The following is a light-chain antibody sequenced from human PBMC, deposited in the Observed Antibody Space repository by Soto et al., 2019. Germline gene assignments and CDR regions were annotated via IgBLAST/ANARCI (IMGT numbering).Light chain of an antibody. CDR1: QSVSSSY. CDR2: GAS. Sequence: EIVLTQSPGTLSLSPGERATLSCRASQSVSSSYLAWYQQKPGQAPRLLIYGASSRATGIPDRCSGSGSGTDFTLTISRLEPEDFALYYCQQYGSSPVAFGQGTKLEIK. V-gene: IGKV3-20*01. CDR3: QQYGSSPVA. J-gene: IGKJ2*01.